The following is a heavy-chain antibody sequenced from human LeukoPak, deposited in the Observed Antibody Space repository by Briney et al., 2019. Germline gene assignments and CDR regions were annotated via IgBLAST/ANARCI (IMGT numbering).Heavy chain of an antibody. CDR2: INHSGST. CDR1: GGSFSGYY. V-gene: IGHV4-34*01. J-gene: IGHJ4*02. D-gene: IGHD5-18*01. Sequence: SETLSLTCAVYGGSFSGYYWSWIRQPPGKGLEWIGEINHSGSTNYNPSLKSRVTISVDKSKNQLSLKLISVTAADTAVYYCARDVGTALVTGDYWGQGTLVTVSS. CDR3: ARDVGTALVTGDY.